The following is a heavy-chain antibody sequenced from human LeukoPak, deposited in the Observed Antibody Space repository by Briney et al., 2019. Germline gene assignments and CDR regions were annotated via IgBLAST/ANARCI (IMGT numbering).Heavy chain of an antibody. CDR2: INAGNGNT. D-gene: IGHD2-2*01. CDR3: ARGDIVVVPAAPPSYYYYYGMDV. CDR1: GYTFTSYA. V-gene: IGHV1-3*01. Sequence: ASVKVSCKASGYTFTSYAMHWVRQAPGQRLEWMGWINAGNGNTKYSQKFQGRVTITRDTPASTAYMELSSLRSEDTAVYYCARGDIVVVPAAPPSYYYYYGMDVWGQGTTVTVSS. J-gene: IGHJ6*02.